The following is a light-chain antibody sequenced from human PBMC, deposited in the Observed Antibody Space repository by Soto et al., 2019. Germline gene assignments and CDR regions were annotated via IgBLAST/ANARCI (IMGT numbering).Light chain of an antibody. J-gene: IGLJ2*01. CDR3: SSHAGSNTVI. CDR1: SSDVGAYNH. CDR2: EVN. Sequence: QSALTQPXSASGSPGQSVTFXCTGTSSDVGAYNHVSWYQQHPGRAPKLMIYEVNERPSGVPDRFYGSKSGNXASXTVSGLXXEDXADYXXSSHAGSNTVIFGGGTXLTVL. V-gene: IGLV2-8*01.